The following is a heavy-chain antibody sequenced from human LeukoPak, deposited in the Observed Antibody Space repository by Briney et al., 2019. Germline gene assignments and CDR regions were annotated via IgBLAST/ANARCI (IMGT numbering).Heavy chain of an antibody. CDR2: IYYSGST. J-gene: IGHJ4*02. V-gene: IGHV4-39*01. CDR1: GGSISSSSYY. CDR3: ARHAGSSGYYFDY. D-gene: IGHD3-22*01. Sequence: SETLSLTCTVSGGSISSSSYYWGWIRQPPGKGLEWIGSIYYSGSTYYNPSLKSRVTISVDTSKNQFSLKLSSVTTAGTAVYYCARHAGSSGYYFDYWGQGTLVTVSS.